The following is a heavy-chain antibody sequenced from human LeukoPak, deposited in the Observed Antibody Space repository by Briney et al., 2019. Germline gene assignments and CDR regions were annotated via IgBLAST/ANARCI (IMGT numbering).Heavy chain of an antibody. Sequence: GESLKISRKGSGYSFTSYWIGWVRQMPGKGLEWMGIIYPGDSDTRYSPSFQGQVTISADKSISTAYLQWSSLKASDTAMYYCARHWVGGYCSSTSCYTGLDYWGQGTLVTVSS. D-gene: IGHD2-2*02. CDR1: GYSFTSYW. CDR2: IYPGDSDT. CDR3: ARHWVGGYCSSTSCYTGLDY. V-gene: IGHV5-51*01. J-gene: IGHJ4*02.